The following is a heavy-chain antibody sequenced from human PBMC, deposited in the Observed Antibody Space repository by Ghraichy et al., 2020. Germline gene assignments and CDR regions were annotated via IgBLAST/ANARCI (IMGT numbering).Heavy chain of an antibody. CDR1: GGSISSGDYY. V-gene: IGHV4-30-4*01. CDR3: ARGKSRSGDYAAFDI. D-gene: IGHD4-17*01. Sequence: TLSLTCTVSGGSISSGDYYWSWIRQPPGKGLEWIGYIYYSGSTYYNPSLKSRVTISVDTSKNQFSLKLSSVTAADTAVYYCARGKSRSGDYAAFDIWGQGTMVTVSS. J-gene: IGHJ3*02. CDR2: IYYSGST.